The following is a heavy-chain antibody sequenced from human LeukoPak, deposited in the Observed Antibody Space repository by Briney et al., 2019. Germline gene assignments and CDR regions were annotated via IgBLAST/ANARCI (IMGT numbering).Heavy chain of an antibody. CDR3: TRFWGIVGATYYYYFDY. J-gene: IGHJ4*02. Sequence: PGRSLRLSCTASGFTFGDYAMSWVRQAPGKGLEWVGFIRSKAYGGTTEYAASVKGRFTISRDDSKSIAYLQMNSLKTEDTAVYYCTRFWGIVGATYYYYFDYWGQGTLATVSS. CDR1: GFTFGDYA. V-gene: IGHV3-49*04. D-gene: IGHD1-26*01. CDR2: IRSKAYGGTT.